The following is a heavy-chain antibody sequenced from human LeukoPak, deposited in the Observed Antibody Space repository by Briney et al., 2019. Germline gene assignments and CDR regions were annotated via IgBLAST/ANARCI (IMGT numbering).Heavy chain of an antibody. J-gene: IGHJ4*02. V-gene: IGHV4-34*01. CDR1: GGSFSGYY. CDR3: ARGDVGATTPGFDY. Sequence: KPSETLSLTCAVYGGSFSGYYWSWIRQPPGKGLEWNGEINHSGSTNYNPSLKSRVTISVDTSKNQFSLKLSSVTAADTAVYYCARGDVGATTPGFDYWGQGTLATVSS. D-gene: IGHD1-26*01. CDR2: INHSGST.